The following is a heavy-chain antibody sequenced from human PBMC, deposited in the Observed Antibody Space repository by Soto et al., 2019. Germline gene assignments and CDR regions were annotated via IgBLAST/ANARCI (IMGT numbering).Heavy chain of an antibody. J-gene: IGHJ6*02. V-gene: IGHV4-31*03. CDR3: AREIRQWLGQRGGSRVATGGYYGMDV. Sequence: PSETLSLTCTVSGGSISSGGYYWSWIRQHPGKGLEWIGYIYYSGSTYYNPSLKSRVTISVDTSKNQFSLKLSSVTAADTAVYYCAREIRQWLGQRGGSRVATGGYYGMDVWGQGTTVTVSS. D-gene: IGHD6-19*01. CDR2: IYYSGST. CDR1: GGSISSGGYY.